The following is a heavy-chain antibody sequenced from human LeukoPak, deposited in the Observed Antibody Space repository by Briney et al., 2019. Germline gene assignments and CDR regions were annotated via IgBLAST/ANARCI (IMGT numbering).Heavy chain of an antibody. J-gene: IGHJ3*02. CDR2: INSDGSST. CDR3: ARSAHGGAFDI. D-gene: IGHD4-23*01. V-gene: IGHV3-74*01. CDR1: GFTFSSYW. Sequence: PGGSLRLSCAASGFTFSSYWMHWVRQAPGTGLVWVSRINSDGSSTSYADSVKGRFTISRDNAKNTLYLQMNSLRAEDTAVYYCARSAHGGAFDIWGQGTMVTVSS.